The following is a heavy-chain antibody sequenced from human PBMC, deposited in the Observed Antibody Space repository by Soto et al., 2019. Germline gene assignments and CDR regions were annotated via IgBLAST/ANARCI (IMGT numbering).Heavy chain of an antibody. J-gene: IGHJ4*02. D-gene: IGHD4-17*01. CDR2: IYYSGST. CDR3: ARVQMTTLDY. CDR1: GGSSSSGDYY. Sequence: SETLSLTCTVSGGSSSSGDYYWSWIRQPPGKGLEWIGYIYYSGSTYYNPSLKSRVTISVDTSKNQFSLKLSSVTAADTAVYYCARVQMTTLDYWGQGTLVTVSS. V-gene: IGHV4-30-4*01.